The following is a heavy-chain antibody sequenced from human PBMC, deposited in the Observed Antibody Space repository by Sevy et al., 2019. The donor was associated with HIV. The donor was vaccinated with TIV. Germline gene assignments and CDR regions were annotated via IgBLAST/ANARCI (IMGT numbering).Heavy chain of an antibody. CDR1: GFTFSSYA. V-gene: IGHV3-30-3*01. Sequence: GGSLRLSCAASGFTFSSYAMHWVRQAPGKGLEWVAVISYDGSNKYYAYSVKGRFTISRDNSKNTLYLQMNSLRAEDTAVYYCARGGGGYYYDSSGYYGIWGQGTMVTVSS. D-gene: IGHD3-22*01. CDR2: ISYDGSNK. J-gene: IGHJ3*02. CDR3: ARGGGGYYYDSSGYYGI.